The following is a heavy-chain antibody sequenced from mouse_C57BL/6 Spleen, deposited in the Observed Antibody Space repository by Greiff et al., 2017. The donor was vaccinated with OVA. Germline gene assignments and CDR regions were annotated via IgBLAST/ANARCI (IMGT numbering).Heavy chain of an antibody. V-gene: IGHV5-6*02. D-gene: IGHD1-1*01. CDR1: GFTFSSYG. CDR2: ISSGGSYT. Sequence: EVMLVESGGDLVKPGGSLKLSCAASGFTFSSYGMSWVRQTPDKRLEWVATISSGGSYTYYPDSVKGRFTISRDNAKNTLYLQMSSLKSEDTAMYYCARLFITTVERYFDVWGTGTTVTVSS. CDR3: ARLFITTVERYFDV. J-gene: IGHJ1*03.